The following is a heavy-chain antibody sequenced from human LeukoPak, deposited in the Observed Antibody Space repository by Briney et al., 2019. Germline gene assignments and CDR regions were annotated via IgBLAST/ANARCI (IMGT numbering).Heavy chain of an antibody. Sequence: SQTLSLTCTVSGGSISSGDYYWSWIRQPPGKGLEWIGYIYYSGSTYYNPSLKSRVTISVDTSKNQFSLKLSSVTAADTAVYYCARGCASSSCGTNFDYWGQGTLVTVSS. D-gene: IGHD6-13*01. V-gene: IGHV4-30-4*08. CDR3: ARGCASSSCGTNFDY. J-gene: IGHJ4*02. CDR2: IYYSGST. CDR1: GGSISSGDYY.